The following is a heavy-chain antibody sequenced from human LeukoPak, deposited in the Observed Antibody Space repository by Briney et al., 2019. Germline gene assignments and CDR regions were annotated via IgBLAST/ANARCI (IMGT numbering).Heavy chain of an antibody. CDR3: ARDWAYCGGDCYSGYFQH. D-gene: IGHD2-21*02. CDR2: INPSGGST. J-gene: IGHJ1*01. V-gene: IGHV1-46*01. Sequence: ASVKVSCKASGYTFTSYYMHWVRQAPGQGLEWMGIINPSGGSTSYAQKFQGRVTMTRDTSTSTVYMELSSLRSGDTAVYYCARDWAYCGGDCYSGYFQHWGQGTLVTVSS. CDR1: GYTFTSYY.